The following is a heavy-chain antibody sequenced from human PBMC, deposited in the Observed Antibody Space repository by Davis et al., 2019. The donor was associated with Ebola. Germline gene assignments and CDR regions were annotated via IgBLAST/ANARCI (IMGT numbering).Heavy chain of an antibody. D-gene: IGHD6-13*01. CDR3: ARRRGGAAAGHAGFWDF. CDR2: INHSGST. V-gene: IGHV4-34*01. Sequence: PSETLSLTCAVYGGSFSGYYWSWIRQPPGKGLEWIGEINHSGSTNYNPSLKSRVTISVDTSKNQFSLQLSSLTAADTAVYYCARRRGGAAAGHAGFWDFWGQGTLVSVSS. J-gene: IGHJ4*02. CDR1: GGSFSGYY.